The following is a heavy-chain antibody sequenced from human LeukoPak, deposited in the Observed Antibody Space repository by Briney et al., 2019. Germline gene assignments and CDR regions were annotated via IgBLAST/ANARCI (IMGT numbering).Heavy chain of an antibody. CDR3: ARGGSSGWYPLEDYYGMDV. J-gene: IGHJ6*02. Sequence: SETLSLTCTVSGGSISSYYWSWIRQPPGKGLEWIGYIYYSGSTNYNPSLKSRVTISVDTSKNQFSLKLSSVTAADTAVYYCARGGSSGWYPLEDYYGMDVWGQGTTVTVPS. D-gene: IGHD6-19*01. CDR2: IYYSGST. CDR1: GGSISSYY. V-gene: IGHV4-59*01.